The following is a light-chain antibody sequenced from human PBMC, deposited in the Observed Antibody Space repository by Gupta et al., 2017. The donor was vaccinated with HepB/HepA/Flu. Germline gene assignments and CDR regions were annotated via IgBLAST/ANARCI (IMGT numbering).Light chain of an antibody. CDR3: SSYTGSSLWV. V-gene: IGLV2-14*03. CDR2: DVT. Sequence: QSALTQPASVSGSPGQSITISCTGTSSDVGGYNYVSWYQQHPGKVPKLMFYDVTNRPSGVSNRFSGSKSGNTASLTISGLQAEDEADYYCSSYTGSSLWVFGGGTKLTVL. J-gene: IGLJ3*02. CDR1: SSDVGGYNY.